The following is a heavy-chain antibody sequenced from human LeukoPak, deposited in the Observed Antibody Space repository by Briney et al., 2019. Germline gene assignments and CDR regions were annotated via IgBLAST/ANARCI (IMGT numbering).Heavy chain of an antibody. Sequence: GGSLRLSCAASGXTFSSYEMNWVRQAPGKGLEWVCYISSSGSTIYYAVCVKGRFTISRDNAKNSLYLQMNSLRAEDTAVYYCAREYSSSWLAFDYWGQGTPVTVSS. V-gene: IGHV3-48*03. CDR1: GXTFSSYE. CDR2: ISSSGSTI. CDR3: AREYSSSWLAFDY. D-gene: IGHD6-13*01. J-gene: IGHJ4*02.